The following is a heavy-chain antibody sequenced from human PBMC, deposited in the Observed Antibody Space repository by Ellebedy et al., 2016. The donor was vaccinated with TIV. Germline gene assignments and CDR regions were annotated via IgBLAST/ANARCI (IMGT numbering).Heavy chain of an antibody. J-gene: IGHJ4*02. CDR1: GFTFSGFW. CDR2: INQDGSQK. D-gene: IGHD1-26*01. V-gene: IGHV3-7*03. Sequence: GESLKISXAGSGFTFSGFWMNWVRQAPGKGLEWVANINQDGSQKYYVDSVKGRFTISRDNSKDTLYLQMNSLRAEDTAVYYCARRGRGAVGFDYWGQGTLVTVSS. CDR3: ARRGRGAVGFDY.